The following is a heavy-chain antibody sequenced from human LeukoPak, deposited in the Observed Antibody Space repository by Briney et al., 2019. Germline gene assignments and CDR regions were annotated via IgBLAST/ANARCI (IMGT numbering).Heavy chain of an antibody. Sequence: GASVKVSCKASGGTFSSYAISWVRQAPGQGLEWMGGIIPIFGTANYAQKFQGRVTITADESTSTAYMELSSLRSEDTAVYYCARDAPSNYYDSSGYYGPYYYGKDVWGQGTTVTVSS. V-gene: IGHV1-69*13. CDR2: IIPIFGTA. CDR1: GGTFSSYA. D-gene: IGHD3-22*01. J-gene: IGHJ6*02. CDR3: ARDAPSNYYDSSGYYGPYYYGKDV.